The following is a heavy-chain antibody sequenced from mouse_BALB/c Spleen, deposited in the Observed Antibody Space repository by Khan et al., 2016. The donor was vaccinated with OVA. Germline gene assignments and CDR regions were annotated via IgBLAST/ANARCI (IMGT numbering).Heavy chain of an antibody. V-gene: IGHV5-6-3*01. Sequence: EVQLVESGAGLVQPGASLKLSCAASRFTISSYCMSSVPQTPDKRLELVATIDRNGGSTDYPASVKRRFTISGDTATNALYLQMRSLKSEDTAKYYSARSAKWGQGTNLTVSS. D-gene: IGHD1-3*01. CDR3: ARSAK. CDR1: RFTISSYC. J-gene: IGHJ2*01. CDR2: IDRNGGST.